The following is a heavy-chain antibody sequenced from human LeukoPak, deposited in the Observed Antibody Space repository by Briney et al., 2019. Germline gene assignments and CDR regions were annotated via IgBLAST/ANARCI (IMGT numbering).Heavy chain of an antibody. J-gene: IGHJ4*02. CDR3: ARDLGVTMVRGVIDY. CDR1: GYTFTSYG. CDR2: ISAYNGNT. Sequence: ASVKVSCKASGYTFTSYGISWVRQAPGQGLEWMGWISAYNGNTNYAQKLQGRVTMTTDTSTSTAYMELRSLRSDDTAVYYCARDLGVTMVRGVIDYCGQGTLVTVSS. V-gene: IGHV1-18*01. D-gene: IGHD3-10*01.